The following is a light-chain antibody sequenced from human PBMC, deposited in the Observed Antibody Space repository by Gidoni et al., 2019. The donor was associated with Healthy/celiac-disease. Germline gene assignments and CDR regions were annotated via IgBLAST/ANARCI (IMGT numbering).Light chain of an antibody. CDR2: AAS. J-gene: IGKJ4*01. Sequence: DIKMTQSTSSLSASVVDRVTLTCRASQSISRYLNWYQQKPGKAPKLLIYAASSLQIGVPSRFSGSGSGTDFTLTISSLQPEDFATYYCQHSYSTRLTFGGGTKVEIK. CDR1: QSISRY. CDR3: QHSYSTRLT. V-gene: IGKV1-39*01.